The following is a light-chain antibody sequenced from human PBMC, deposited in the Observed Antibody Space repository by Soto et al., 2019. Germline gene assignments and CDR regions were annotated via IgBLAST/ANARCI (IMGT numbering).Light chain of an antibody. CDR1: TSDVGTYDY. CDR3: CSYAGSSTYV. Sequence: QSALTQPASVSGSPGQSITISCTGTTSDVGTYDYVSWYQHQPGKAPKVMIYEVSNRPSGVSDRFSGSKSGNTASLTISGLQAEDEADYYCCSYAGSSTYVFGTGTKVTVL. V-gene: IGLV2-23*02. CDR2: EVS. J-gene: IGLJ1*01.